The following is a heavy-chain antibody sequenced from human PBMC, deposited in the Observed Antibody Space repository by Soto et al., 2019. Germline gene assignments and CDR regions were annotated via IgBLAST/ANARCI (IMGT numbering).Heavy chain of an antibody. CDR3: AKDLFPYCGGDCYPAY. J-gene: IGHJ4*02. CDR1: GFTFSSFG. V-gene: IGHV3-30*18. D-gene: IGHD2-21*02. CDR2: ISYHGSNE. Sequence: PVGSLRLSCAASGFTFSSFGMHWVRQAPGNGLEWVAVISYHGSNEYYVDSVKGRLTISRDNSRNTLYLQLNSLRVDDTAVYYCAKDLFPYCGGDCYPAYWGQGTMVTVSS.